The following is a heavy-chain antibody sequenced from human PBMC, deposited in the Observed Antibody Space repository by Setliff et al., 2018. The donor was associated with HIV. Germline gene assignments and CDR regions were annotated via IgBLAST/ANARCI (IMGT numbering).Heavy chain of an antibody. CDR1: GESFSGYY. CDR2: INHRGST. J-gene: IGHJ6*03. D-gene: IGHD3-3*02. CDR3: ARHTVLNISPSGQGYYYIDV. V-gene: IGHV4-34*01. Sequence: SDTLSLTCAVYGESFSGYYWSWIRQPPGEGLEWIGEINHRGSTNYSPSLKNRVTMSVDTSKNQFSLSLRSVTAADTALYYCARHTVLNISPSGQGYYYIDVWAKGTSVTVSS.